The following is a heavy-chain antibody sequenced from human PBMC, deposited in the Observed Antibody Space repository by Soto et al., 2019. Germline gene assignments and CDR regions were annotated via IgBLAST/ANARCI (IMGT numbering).Heavy chain of an antibody. CDR2: LRGSGGTT. V-gene: IGHV3-23*01. D-gene: IGHD2-8*02. J-gene: IGHJ4*02. CDR3: LTGRHAYFDY. Sequence: EVQLLESGGGLVQPGGSLRLSCAASGLTFKNIAMTWVRQAPGKGLEWVSTLRGSGGTTDYADSVRGRFTFSRDKSKNTVYLQMNSLRAEDTALYYCLTGRHAYFDYWGQGTLGTVSP. CDR1: GLTFKNIA.